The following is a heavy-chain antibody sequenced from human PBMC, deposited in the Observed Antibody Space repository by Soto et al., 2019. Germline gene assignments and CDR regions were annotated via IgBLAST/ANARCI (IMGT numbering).Heavy chain of an antibody. D-gene: IGHD3-22*01. V-gene: IGHV1-18*01. CDR3: AKLYYYDSSGPGDVFDI. Sequence: SSAHHETEKGLEWMGWISAYNGNTNYAQKLQGRVTMTTDTSTSTAYMELRSLRSDDTAVYYCAKLYYYDSSGPGDVFDIWGQGTMVTVSS. J-gene: IGHJ3*02. CDR2: ISAYNGNT.